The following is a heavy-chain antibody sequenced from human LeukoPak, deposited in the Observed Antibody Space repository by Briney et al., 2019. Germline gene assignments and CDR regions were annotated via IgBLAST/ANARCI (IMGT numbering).Heavy chain of an antibody. CDR3: ATTPDPGYCSGGSCYDNWFDP. J-gene: IGHJ5*02. V-gene: IGHV1-18*01. Sequence: ASVKVSCKASGYTFTSYGISWVRQAPGQGLEWMGWISAYNGNTNYAQKFQGRVTMTRDTSISTAYMELGRLRSDDTAVYYCATTPDPGYCSGGSCYDNWFDPWGQGTLVTVSS. D-gene: IGHD2-15*01. CDR1: GYTFTSYG. CDR2: ISAYNGNT.